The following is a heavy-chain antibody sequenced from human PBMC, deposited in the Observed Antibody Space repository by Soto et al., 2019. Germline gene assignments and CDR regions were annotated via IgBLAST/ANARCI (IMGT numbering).Heavy chain of an antibody. CDR1: GGTFSSYA. J-gene: IGHJ4*02. D-gene: IGHD3-3*01. CDR3: ANARRYDFRSGHRPMTFDY. Sequence: ASVKVSCKASGGTFSSYAISWVRQAPGQGLEWMGGIIPIFGTANYAQKFQGRVTITADKSTSTAYMELSSLRSEDTAVYYCANARRYDFRSGHRPMTFDYWGQGTLVTVSS. V-gene: IGHV1-69*06. CDR2: IIPIFGTA.